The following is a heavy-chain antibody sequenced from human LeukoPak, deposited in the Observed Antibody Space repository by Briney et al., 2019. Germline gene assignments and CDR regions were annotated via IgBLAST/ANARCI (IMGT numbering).Heavy chain of an antibody. V-gene: IGHV4-34*01. D-gene: IGHD2/OR15-2a*01. Sequence: SETLSLTCAVYGGSFSGYYWSWIRQPPGKGLEWIGEINHSGSTYYNPSLKSRVTISVETSKNQFSLKLISVTAADTAVYYCARNFQYFDLPDYWGQGTLVTVSS. J-gene: IGHJ4*02. CDR1: GGSFSGYY. CDR2: INHSGST. CDR3: ARNFQYFDLPDY.